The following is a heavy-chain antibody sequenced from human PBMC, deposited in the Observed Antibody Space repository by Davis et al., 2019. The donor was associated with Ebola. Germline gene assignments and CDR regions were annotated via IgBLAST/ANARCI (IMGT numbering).Heavy chain of an antibody. J-gene: IGHJ4*02. CDR2: MWYDGSRQ. CDR3: ARETFLTS. V-gene: IGHV3-30*02. Sequence: GGSLRLSCAASGFIFSNYGMHWVRQAPGKGLEWVALMWYDGSRQYYADSVKGRFTISRDNSKNTLYLQMNSLRAEDTAVYYCARETFLTSWGQGTLVTVSS. CDR1: GFIFSNYG.